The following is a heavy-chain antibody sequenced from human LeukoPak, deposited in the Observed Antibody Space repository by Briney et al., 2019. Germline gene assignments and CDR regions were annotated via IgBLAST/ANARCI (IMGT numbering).Heavy chain of an antibody. CDR2: ISGSGGST. CDR3: AKDRYGSGSYRIPVSFDY. CDR1: GFTFSSDA. D-gene: IGHD3-10*01. Sequence: GGSRRLSCAASGFTFSSDAMSWVRQAPGKGLEWVSAISGSGGSTYYADSVKGRFTISRDNSKNTLYLQMNSLRAEDTAVYYCAKDRYGSGSYRIPVSFDYWGQGTLVTVSS. J-gene: IGHJ4*02. V-gene: IGHV3-23*01.